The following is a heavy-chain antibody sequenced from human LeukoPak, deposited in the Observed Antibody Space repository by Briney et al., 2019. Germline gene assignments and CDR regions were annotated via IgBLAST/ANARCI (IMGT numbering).Heavy chain of an antibody. CDR3: ARGGCESSAFWNN. Sequence: GGSLRLSCAASGFTFSRYWMTWVRQAPGKGLEWVANIKQDGSEMYYVDSVKGRFTISRDNAKNSVYLQTNSLRVEDTALYYCARGGCESSAFWNNWGQGTLVTVSS. CDR2: IKQDGSEM. D-gene: IGHD3-22*01. J-gene: IGHJ4*02. CDR1: GFTFSRYW. V-gene: IGHV3-7*01.